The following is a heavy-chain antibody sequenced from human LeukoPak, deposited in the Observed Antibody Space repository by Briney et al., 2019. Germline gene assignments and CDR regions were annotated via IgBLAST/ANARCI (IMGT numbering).Heavy chain of an antibody. J-gene: IGHJ5*02. Sequence: SETLSLTCTVSGGSISSYYWSWIRQPPGKGLGWIGYIYYSGSTNYNPSLKSRVTISVDTSKNQFSLKLSSVTAADTAVYYCAREYSSSSAWFDPWGQGTLVTVSS. CDR1: GGSISSYY. CDR2: IYYSGST. CDR3: AREYSSSSAWFDP. D-gene: IGHD6-6*01. V-gene: IGHV4-59*01.